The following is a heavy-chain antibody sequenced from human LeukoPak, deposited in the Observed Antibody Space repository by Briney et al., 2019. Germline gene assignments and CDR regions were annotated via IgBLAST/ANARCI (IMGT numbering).Heavy chain of an antibody. CDR3: ASGCSGGSCYSD. V-gene: IGHV3-64*01. CDR1: GFTFSSYA. Sequence: GGSLRLSCAASGFTFSSYAMHWVRQAPGKGLEYVSAISSNGGSTCYANSVKGRFTISRDNSKNTLYLQMGSLRAEDMAVYYCASGCSGGSCYSDWGQGTLVTDSS. J-gene: IGHJ4*02. CDR2: ISSNGGST. D-gene: IGHD2-15*01.